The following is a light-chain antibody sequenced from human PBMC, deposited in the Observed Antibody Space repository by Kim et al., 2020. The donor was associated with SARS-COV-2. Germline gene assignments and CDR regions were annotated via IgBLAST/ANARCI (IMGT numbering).Light chain of an antibody. CDR3: YSRDNSGNHNYV. CDR2: YKN. CDR1: SLRSYY. V-gene: IGLV3-19*01. J-gene: IGLJ1*01. Sequence: SSELTQDPAVSVALGQTVRITCQGDSLRSYYASWCQQKPGQAPVLVIYYKNNRPSGIPDRFSGSNSGNTASLTITGAQAEDEATYYCYSRDNSGNHNYVFGAGTKVTVL.